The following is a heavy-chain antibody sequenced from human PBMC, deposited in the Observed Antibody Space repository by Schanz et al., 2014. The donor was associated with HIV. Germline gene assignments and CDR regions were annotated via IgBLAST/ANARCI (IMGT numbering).Heavy chain of an antibody. CDR2: ISSSGSST. D-gene: IGHD2-2*01. CDR3: AKDMVPGDITGAYYYYGVDV. Sequence: EVQLLESGGGLVQPGGSLRLSCAASGFTFSSYGMHWVRQAPGKGLEWVSGISSSGSSTYYADSVKGRLTISRDNSKNTLSLQMNSLRVEDTAVYYCAKDMVPGDITGAYYYYGVDVWGQGTTVTVSS. J-gene: IGHJ6*02. CDR1: GFTFSSYG. V-gene: IGHV3-23*01.